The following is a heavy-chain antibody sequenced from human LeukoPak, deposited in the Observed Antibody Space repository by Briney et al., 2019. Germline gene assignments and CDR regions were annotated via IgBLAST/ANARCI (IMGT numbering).Heavy chain of an antibody. V-gene: IGHV3-53*01. CDR1: GFSVSANY. D-gene: IGHD3-22*01. CDR3: VKAHDSDSSFAY. Sequence: PGGSLRLSCAASGFSVSANYMTWVRQAPGKGLEWVSLIYTSGSTFYADSVRGRFTISRDNSENTLYLDMNSLTAGDTAIYYCVKAHDSDSSFAYWGQGTLVNVSS. J-gene: IGHJ4*02. CDR2: IYTSGST.